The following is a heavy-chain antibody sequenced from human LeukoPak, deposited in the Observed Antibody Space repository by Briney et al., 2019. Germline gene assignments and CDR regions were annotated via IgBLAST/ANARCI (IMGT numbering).Heavy chain of an antibody. D-gene: IGHD3-10*01. CDR1: GFSLSTSGVG. CDR2: TYWNDDK. J-gene: IGHJ4*02. CDR3: AHRPSGKNGSGSYYSWSDFDY. Sequence: SGPTLVNPTQALTLTCTFSGFSLSTSGVGVGWIRQPPGKTLEWLALTYWNDDKRYSPSLKSRLTITQDTSKNQVVLTMTNMDPVDTATYYCAHRPSGKNGSGSYYSWSDFDYWGQGTLVTVSS. V-gene: IGHV2-5*01.